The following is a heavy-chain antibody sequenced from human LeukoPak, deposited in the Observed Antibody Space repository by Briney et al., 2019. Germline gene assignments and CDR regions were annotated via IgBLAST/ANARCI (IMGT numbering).Heavy chain of an antibody. D-gene: IGHD6-19*01. V-gene: IGHV3-74*01. CDR1: GFTFSSYW. CDR2: INTDGSST. J-gene: IGHJ4*02. Sequence: GGSLRLSCAASGFTFSSYWMHWVRQAPGKGLVWVSRINTDGSSTSYADSVKGRFTISRDNAKNTLYLQMSSLRAEDTAVYYCAKDGRRIAVAGSLGYWGQGTLVTVSS. CDR3: AKDGRRIAVAGSLGY.